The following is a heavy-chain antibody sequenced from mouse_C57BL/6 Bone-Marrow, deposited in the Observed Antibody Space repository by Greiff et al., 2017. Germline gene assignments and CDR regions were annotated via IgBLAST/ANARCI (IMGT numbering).Heavy chain of an antibody. D-gene: IGHD2-1*01. CDR2: INPNNGGT. CDR3: ARGSPIYYGNYGDV. CDR1: GYTFTDYY. Sequence: EVQLQQSGPELVKPGASVKISCKASGYTFTDYYMNWVKQSHGKSLEWIGDINPNNGGTSYNQKFKGKATLTVDKSSSTAYMELRSLTSEDSAVYYCARGSPIYYGNYGDVWGTGTTVTVSS. J-gene: IGHJ1*03. V-gene: IGHV1-26*01.